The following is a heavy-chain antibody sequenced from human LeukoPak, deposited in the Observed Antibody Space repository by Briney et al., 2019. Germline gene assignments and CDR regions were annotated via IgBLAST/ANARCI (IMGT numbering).Heavy chain of an antibody. Sequence: PSETLSLTCTVSGGSISSGSYYWSWIRQPAGKGLEWIGRIYTYTSGSTNYNPSLKSRVTISLDTSKNQFSLKLSSVTAADTAVYYCARDWGVSARPGYMDVWGKGTTVTVSS. CDR1: GGSISSGSYY. J-gene: IGHJ6*03. CDR3: ARDWGVSARPGYMDV. V-gene: IGHV4-61*02. CDR2: TYTSGST. D-gene: IGHD6-6*01.